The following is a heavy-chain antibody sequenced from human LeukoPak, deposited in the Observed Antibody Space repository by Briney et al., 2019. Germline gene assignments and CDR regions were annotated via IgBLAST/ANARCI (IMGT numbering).Heavy chain of an antibody. Sequence: ASVKVSCKASGYTFTSYGISWVRQAPGQGLEWMGWISAYNGNTNYAQKLQGRVTMTTDTSTSTAYMELRSLRSDDTAVYYCARGNSKYSSSWPDAFDIWGQGTMVTVSS. V-gene: IGHV1-18*01. CDR1: GYTFTSYG. D-gene: IGHD6-13*01. CDR2: ISAYNGNT. J-gene: IGHJ3*02. CDR3: ARGNSKYSSSWPDAFDI.